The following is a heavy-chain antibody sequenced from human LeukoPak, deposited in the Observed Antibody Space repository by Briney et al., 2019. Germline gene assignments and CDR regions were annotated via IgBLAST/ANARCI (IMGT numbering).Heavy chain of an antibody. D-gene: IGHD5-18*01. Sequence: GGSLRLSCAASGFTFDDYAMHWVRQAPGKGLEWVSGISWNSGSIGYADSVKGRLSISRDSARNSLFLQMNSLRVEDTAVYYCARSETAMVRNAFDIWGQGTMVTVSS. CDR2: ISWNSGSI. CDR3: ARSETAMVRNAFDI. CDR1: GFTFDDYA. V-gene: IGHV3-9*01. J-gene: IGHJ3*02.